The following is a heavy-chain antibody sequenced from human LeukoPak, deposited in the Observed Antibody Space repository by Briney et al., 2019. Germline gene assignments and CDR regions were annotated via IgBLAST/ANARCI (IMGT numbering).Heavy chain of an antibody. V-gene: IGHV3-7*01. CDR1: GFTFSSYW. CDR3: ARGLAIVGATPLWFDP. Sequence: GGSLRLSRAASGFTFSSYWMSWVRQAPGKGLEWVANIKQDGSEKYYVDSVKGRFTISRDNAKNSLYLQMNSLRAEDTAVYYCARGLAIVGATPLWFDPWGQGTLVTVSS. D-gene: IGHD1-26*01. CDR2: IKQDGSEK. J-gene: IGHJ5*02.